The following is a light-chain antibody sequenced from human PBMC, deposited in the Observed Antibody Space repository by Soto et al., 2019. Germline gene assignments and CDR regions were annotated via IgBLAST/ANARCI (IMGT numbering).Light chain of an antibody. V-gene: IGKV1-5*01. CDR3: QHYDTFSWT. CDR2: GAS. CDR1: EDIDTS. J-gene: IGKJ1*01. Sequence: IQLTQSPSTLSVSLGDRITITCLASEDIDTSLAWFQQRPGKAPKVLIAGASGLMNGVPSTFSGSGSGTEFALTISSVQPDDFATYFCQHYDTFSWTFGQGTKVDIK.